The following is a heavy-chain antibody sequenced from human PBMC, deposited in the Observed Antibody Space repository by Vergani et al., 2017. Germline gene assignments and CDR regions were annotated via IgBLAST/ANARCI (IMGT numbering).Heavy chain of an antibody. CDR3: VRFGKGGIAVAGTWWGLDY. CDR1: GGSISSGGYY. J-gene: IGHJ4*02. CDR2: IYYSGST. V-gene: IGHV4-31*03. D-gene: IGHD6-19*01. Sequence: QVQLQESGPGLVKPSQTLSLTCTVSGGSISSGGYYWSWIRQHPGKGLEWIGYIYYSGSTYYNPSLKSRVTISVDTSKNQFSLKLSSVTAADTAVYYCVRFGKGGIAVAGTWWGLDYWGQGTLVTVSS.